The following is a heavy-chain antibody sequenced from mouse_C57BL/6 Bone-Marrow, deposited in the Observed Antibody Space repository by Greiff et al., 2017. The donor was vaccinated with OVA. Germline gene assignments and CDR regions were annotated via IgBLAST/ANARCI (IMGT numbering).Heavy chain of an antibody. CDR2: IYPRSGNT. Sequence: QVQLKESGAELARPGASVKLSCKASGYTFTSYGISWVKQRTGQGLEWIGEIYPRSGNTYYNEKFKGKATLTADKSSSTAYMELRSLTSEDSAVYFCARKVGYYFDYWGQGTTLTVSS. D-gene: IGHD1-1*02. CDR3: ARKVGYYFDY. CDR1: GYTFTSYG. J-gene: IGHJ2*01. V-gene: IGHV1-81*01.